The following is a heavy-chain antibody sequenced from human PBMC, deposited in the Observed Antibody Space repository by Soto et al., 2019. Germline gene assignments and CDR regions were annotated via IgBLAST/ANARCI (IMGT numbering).Heavy chain of an antibody. V-gene: IGHV4-59*12. CDR3: ARVRGYCISTSCYAGQAFDI. CDR1: GGSISSYY. CDR2: IYYSGST. J-gene: IGHJ3*02. Sequence: SETLSLTCTVSGGSISSYYWSWIRQPPGKGLEWIGYIYYSGSTYYNPSLKSRVTISVDTSKNQFSLKLSSVTAADTAVYYCARVRGYCISTSCYAGQAFDIWGQGTMVTVSS. D-gene: IGHD2-2*01.